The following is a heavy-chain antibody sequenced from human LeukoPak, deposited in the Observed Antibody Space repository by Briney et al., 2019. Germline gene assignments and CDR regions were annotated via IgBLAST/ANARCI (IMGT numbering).Heavy chain of an antibody. D-gene: IGHD3-9*01. V-gene: IGHV1-24*01. Sequence: GASVKVSCKVSGYTLTELSMHWVRQAPGKGLEWMGGFDPEDGETIYAQKFQGRVPMTEDTSTDTAYMELSSLRSEDTAVYYCATRPYYDILTGYSYWGQGTLVTVSS. CDR1: GYTLTELS. CDR3: ATRPYYDILTGYSY. CDR2: FDPEDGET. J-gene: IGHJ4*02.